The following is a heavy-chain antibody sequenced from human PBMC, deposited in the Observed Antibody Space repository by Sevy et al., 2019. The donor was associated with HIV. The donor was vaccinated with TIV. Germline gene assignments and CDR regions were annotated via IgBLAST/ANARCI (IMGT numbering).Heavy chain of an antibody. CDR1: GFTFSSYS. D-gene: IGHD2-2*01. V-gene: IGHV3-21*01. CDR2: ISSTSYI. CDR3: ARAALPQYCSSTTCYPSRHWFDP. J-gene: IGHJ5*02. Sequence: GESLKISCAASGFTFSSYSMNWVRQAPGKGLEWVSSISSTSYIYYADSVKGRFTISRDNAKNSLYLQMNGLRAEDTAVYYCARAALPQYCSSTTCYPSRHWFDPWGQGTLVTVSS.